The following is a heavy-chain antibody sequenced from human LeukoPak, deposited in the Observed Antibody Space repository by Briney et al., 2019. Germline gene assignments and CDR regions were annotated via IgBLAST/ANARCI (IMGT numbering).Heavy chain of an antibody. D-gene: IGHD3-22*01. CDR2: ISWNSGSI. Sequence: GRSLRLSCAASGFTFDDYAMHWVRQAPGKGLEWVSGISWNSGSIGYADSVKGRFTISRDNAKNSLYLQMNSLRAEDTAVYYCASYDSSGYSYWGQGTLVTVSS. J-gene: IGHJ4*02. CDR3: ASYDSSGYSY. V-gene: IGHV3-9*01. CDR1: GFTFDDYA.